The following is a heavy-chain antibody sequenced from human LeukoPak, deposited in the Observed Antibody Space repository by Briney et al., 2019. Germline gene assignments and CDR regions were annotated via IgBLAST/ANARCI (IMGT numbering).Heavy chain of an antibody. CDR3: ARDRGSYYYYYYGMDV. Sequence: GRSLRLSCAASGFTVSSYAMHWVRQAPGKGLEWVAVISYDGSNKYYADSVKGRFTISRDNSKNTLYLQMNSLRAEDTAVYYCARDRGSYYYYYYGMDVWGQGATVTVSS. J-gene: IGHJ6*02. D-gene: IGHD1-26*01. V-gene: IGHV3-30-3*01. CDR1: GFTVSSYA. CDR2: ISYDGSNK.